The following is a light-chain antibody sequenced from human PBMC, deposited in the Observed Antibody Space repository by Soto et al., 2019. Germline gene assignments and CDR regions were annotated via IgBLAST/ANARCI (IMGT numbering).Light chain of an antibody. CDR1: QGISGY. Sequence: DIQMTQSPSSVSASVGDRVTITCRASQGISGYLLWFQQKPGKAPKLLIYRASTLQSGVSSRFSNSGSGTDFTLTITSLQPEDFATYYCQQANSYPRTFGPGTIVDFK. J-gene: IGKJ3*01. CDR2: RAS. CDR3: QQANSYPRT. V-gene: IGKV1-12*01.